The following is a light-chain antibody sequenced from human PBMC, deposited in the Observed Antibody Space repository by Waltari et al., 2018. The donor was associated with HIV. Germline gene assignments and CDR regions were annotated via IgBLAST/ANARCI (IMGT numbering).Light chain of an antibody. CDR3: KSYAGNSNPYV. CDR2: DVN. V-gene: IGLV2-8*01. Sequence: QSALTQPPSASGSPGQSVTLSCTGTSSDVGGYNYVSWYQQHPGKAPKLMIFDVNKRPSGVPDRFSGSKSGNTAFLTVSGLQAEDEADYYCKSYAGNSNPYVFGPGTKVTVL. J-gene: IGLJ1*01. CDR1: SSDVGGYNY.